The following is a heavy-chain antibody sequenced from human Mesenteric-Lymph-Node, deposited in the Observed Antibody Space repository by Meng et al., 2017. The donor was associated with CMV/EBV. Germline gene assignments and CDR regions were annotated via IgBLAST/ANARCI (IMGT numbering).Heavy chain of an antibody. V-gene: IGHV1-2*02. CDR1: GYTFTGYY. Sequence: ASVKVSCKASGYTFTGYYMHWVRQAPGQGLEWMGWINPNSGGTNYAQKFQGRVTMTRDTSISTAYMELSRLRSDDTAVYYCARDRPHSGSSFRSYDAFDIWGQGTMVTVSS. CDR3: ARDRPHSGSSFRSYDAFDI. D-gene: IGHD1-26*01. CDR2: INPNSGGT. J-gene: IGHJ3*02.